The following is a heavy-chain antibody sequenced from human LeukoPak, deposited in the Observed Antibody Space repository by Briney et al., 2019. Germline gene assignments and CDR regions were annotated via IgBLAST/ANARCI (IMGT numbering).Heavy chain of an antibody. CDR1: GYTFTSYD. D-gene: IGHD4-11*01. CDR3: ARDSNDLDYYYYYMDV. V-gene: IGHV1-8*01. CDR2: MNPNSGST. Sequence: ASVKVSCKASGYTFTSYDINWVRQATGQGLEWMGWMNPNSGSTGYAQKFQGRVTMTRNTSISTAYMELSSLRSEDTAVHYCARDSNDLDYYYYYMDVWGKGTTVTVSS. J-gene: IGHJ6*03.